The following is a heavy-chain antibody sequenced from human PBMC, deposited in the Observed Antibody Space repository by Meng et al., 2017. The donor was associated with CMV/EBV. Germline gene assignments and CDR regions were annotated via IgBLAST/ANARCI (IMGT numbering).Heavy chain of an antibody. Sequence: QITLKESGPTLAKPTQTLTLTCNFSGFSLSTSGVGVGWIRQPPGKALEWLALIYWDDDKRYSPSLKSRLTITKDTSKNQVVLTMTNMDPVDTATYYCARIAAAGRFDYWGQGTLVTVSS. V-gene: IGHV2-5*02. D-gene: IGHD6-13*01. J-gene: IGHJ4*02. CDR1: GFSLSTSGVG. CDR2: IYWDDDK. CDR3: ARIAAAGRFDY.